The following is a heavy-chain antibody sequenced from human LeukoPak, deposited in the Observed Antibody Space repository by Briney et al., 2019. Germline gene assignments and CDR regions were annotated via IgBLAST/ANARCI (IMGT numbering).Heavy chain of an antibody. Sequence: GGSLRLSCAASGFTFSSYAMSWVRQAPGKGLEWVSAISGSGGSTYYADSVKGRFTISRDNSKNTLYLQMNSLRAEDTAVYYCAKGSITMIVVVLPDAFDIWGQGTMVTVSS. CDR3: AKGSITMIVVVLPDAFDI. V-gene: IGHV3-23*01. CDR2: ISGSGGST. D-gene: IGHD3-22*01. CDR1: GFTFSSYA. J-gene: IGHJ3*02.